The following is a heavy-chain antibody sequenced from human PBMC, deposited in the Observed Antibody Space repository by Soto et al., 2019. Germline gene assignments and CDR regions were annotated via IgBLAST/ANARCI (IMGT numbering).Heavy chain of an antibody. CDR1: GGSISSYY. Sequence: SETLSLTCTVSGGSISSYYWSWIRQPPGKGLEWIGYIYYSGSTDYNPSLKSRVTISVDTSKNQFSLKLSSVTAADTAVYYCVRDIVVVVAATPRQYGMDVWGQGTTVTVSS. CDR3: VRDIVVVVAATPRQYGMDV. CDR2: IYYSGST. V-gene: IGHV4-59*01. J-gene: IGHJ6*02. D-gene: IGHD2-15*01.